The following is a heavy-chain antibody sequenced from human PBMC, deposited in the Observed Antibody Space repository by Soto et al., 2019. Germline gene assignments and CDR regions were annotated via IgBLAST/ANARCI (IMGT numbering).Heavy chain of an antibody. CDR3: AKGRYQLLFESYSGLDV. CDR2: ISGSGAST. Sequence: EGQLLESGGTLVQPGGSLRLSCAASGIIFSDYAMNWVRQAPGKGLEWVSGISGSGASTYYADSMKGRFTISRDNSKNTLYLQMNSLRAEDTAVYYCAKGRYQLLFESYSGLDVWGQGTTVTVSS. V-gene: IGHV3-23*01. CDR1: GIIFSDYA. D-gene: IGHD2-2*01. J-gene: IGHJ6*02.